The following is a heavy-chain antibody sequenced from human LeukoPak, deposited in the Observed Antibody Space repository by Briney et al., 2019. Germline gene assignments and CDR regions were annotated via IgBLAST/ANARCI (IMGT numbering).Heavy chain of an antibody. Sequence: ASVKVSCKASGGTFSSYAISWVRQAPGQGLEWMGRIIPILGIANYAQKFQGRVTITTDESTSTAYMELSSLRSEDTAVYYCASSLKGDYYYYYMDVWGKGTTVTVSS. CDR1: GGTFSSYA. V-gene: IGHV1-69*04. D-gene: IGHD4/OR15-4a*01. CDR3: ASSLKGDYYYYYMDV. CDR2: IIPILGIA. J-gene: IGHJ6*03.